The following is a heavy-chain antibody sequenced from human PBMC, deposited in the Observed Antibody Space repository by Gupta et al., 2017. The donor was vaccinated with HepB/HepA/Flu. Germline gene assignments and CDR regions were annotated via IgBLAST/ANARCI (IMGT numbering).Heavy chain of an antibody. D-gene: IGHD3-10*01. Sequence: QVQLVQSGAEMKKPGASVKVSCKASGYTFSSYGFNWVRQAPGQRPEWMGWISGYNGHVNYPQKFQGRVTMTIDTSTTTAYMELRSLRFDDTAIYYCGRSSLGGWYLDLWGRGTLVTVSS. J-gene: IGHJ2*01. CDR1: GYTFSSYG. CDR3: GRSSLGGWYLDL. CDR2: ISGYNGHV. V-gene: IGHV1-18*01.